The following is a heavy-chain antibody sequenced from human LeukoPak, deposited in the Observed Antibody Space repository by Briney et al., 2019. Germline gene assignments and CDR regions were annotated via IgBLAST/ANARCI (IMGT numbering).Heavy chain of an antibody. V-gene: IGHV5-51*01. Sequence: GESLQISSKASGFNFTNYWIGWVRQMPGKGLEWMGLIYPGDSDTRYGPSFQGQVTISADKSISTAYVQWSSLKASDTAMYFCARSYDSSGYSDFWGQGTLVTVSS. CDR1: GFNFTNYW. D-gene: IGHD3-22*01. CDR2: IYPGDSDT. J-gene: IGHJ4*02. CDR3: ARSYDSSGYSDF.